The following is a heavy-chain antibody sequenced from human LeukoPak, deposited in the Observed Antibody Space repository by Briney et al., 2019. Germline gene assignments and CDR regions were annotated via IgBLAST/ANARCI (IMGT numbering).Heavy chain of an antibody. CDR3: ARGPDSSAFDY. D-gene: IGHD2-15*01. J-gene: IGHJ4*02. V-gene: IGHV3-7*01. CDR2: IKYDGTVK. Sequence: GGSLRLSCTASGINFGTSWMSWVRQSPGKGLEFLANIKYDGTVKNYLDSVKGRFAISRDNPKNSMYLQMDSLRAEDTAIYYCARGPDSSAFDYWGQGALVTVSS. CDR1: GINFGTSW.